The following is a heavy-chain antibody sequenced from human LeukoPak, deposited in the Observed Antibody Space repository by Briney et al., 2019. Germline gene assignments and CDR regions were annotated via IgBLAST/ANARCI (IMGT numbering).Heavy chain of an antibody. V-gene: IGHV3-7*01. D-gene: IGHD1-26*01. CDR3: ARARIVGATTQPHY. J-gene: IGHJ4*02. Sequence: GGSLRLSCAASGFTFSSYWMSWVRQAPGKGLEWVANIKQDGSEKYYVDSEKGRFTISRDNAKNSLYLQMNSLRAEDTAVYYCARARIVGATTQPHYWGQGTLVTVSS. CDR1: GFTFSSYW. CDR2: IKQDGSEK.